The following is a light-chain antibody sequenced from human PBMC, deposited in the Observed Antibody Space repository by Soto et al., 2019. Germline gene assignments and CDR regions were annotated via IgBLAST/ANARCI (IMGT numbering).Light chain of an antibody. CDR1: NIGRKS. Sequence: SYELTQPPSVSVAPGKTARITCGGNNIGRKSVHWYQQKPGQAPVLVIYYDSDRPSGIPERFSGSNSGNTATLTISRVEAGDEADYYCQVWDSSSDHPEVFDGGTKLTVL. J-gene: IGLJ2*01. V-gene: IGLV3-21*04. CDR2: YDS. CDR3: QVWDSSSDHPEV.